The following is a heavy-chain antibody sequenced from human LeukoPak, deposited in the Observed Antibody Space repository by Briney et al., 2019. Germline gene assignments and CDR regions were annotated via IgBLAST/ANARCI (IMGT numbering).Heavy chain of an antibody. Sequence: GASVKVSCKASGYTFTSYYMHWVRQAPGQGLYWVGMINSSGGRTAYAQKLQGRVTITRDMSTTTVYMELSSLGSEDTAVYYCARENYYDSTGYKSDYWGQGTLVTVSS. J-gene: IGHJ4*02. CDR3: ARENYYDSTGYKSDY. CDR2: INSSGGRT. V-gene: IGHV1-46*04. D-gene: IGHD3-22*01. CDR1: GYTFTSYY.